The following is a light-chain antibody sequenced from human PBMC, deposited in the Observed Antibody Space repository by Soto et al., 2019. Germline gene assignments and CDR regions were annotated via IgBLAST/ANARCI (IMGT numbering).Light chain of an antibody. CDR3: QQSYSTPWT. Sequence: DIQMTQSPSSLFASVEDRVIITCRASQSISNHFNWYQQKPGKAPKLLIFAASSLQSGIPSRFSGSGSETDFTLTISSLQPEDFATYYCQQSYSTPWTFGQGTKVDI. V-gene: IGKV1-39*01. CDR2: AAS. J-gene: IGKJ1*01. CDR1: QSISNH.